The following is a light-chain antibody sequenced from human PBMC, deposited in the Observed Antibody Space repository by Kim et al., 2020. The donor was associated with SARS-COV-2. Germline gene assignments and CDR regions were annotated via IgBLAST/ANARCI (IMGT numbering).Light chain of an antibody. J-gene: IGLJ1*01. Sequence: GPPVTITSAGTSGDVGGYNYVSWYQQHPGNAPTLMIYEVTKWPSGVPDRFSGSKSGNTASLTVSGLQAEDEADYYCSSYAGSNNYVFGTGTKVTVL. CDR1: SGDVGGYNY. CDR3: SSYAGSNNYV. CDR2: EVT. V-gene: IGLV2-8*01.